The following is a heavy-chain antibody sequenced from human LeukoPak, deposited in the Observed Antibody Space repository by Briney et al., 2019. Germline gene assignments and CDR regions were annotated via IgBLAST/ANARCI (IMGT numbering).Heavy chain of an antibody. D-gene: IGHD3-10*01. J-gene: IGHJ5*02. V-gene: IGHV4-34*01. CDR1: GGSFSGYY. Sequence: SETLPLTCAVYGGSFSGYYWSWIRQPPGKGLEWIGEINHSGSTNYNPSLKSRVTISVDTSKNQFSLKLSSVTAADTAVYYCARDKGMVRGVINWFDPWGQGTLVTVSS. CDR2: INHSGST. CDR3: ARDKGMVRGVINWFDP.